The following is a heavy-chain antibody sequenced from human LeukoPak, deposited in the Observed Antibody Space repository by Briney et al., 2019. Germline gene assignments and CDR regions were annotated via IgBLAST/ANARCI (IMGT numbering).Heavy chain of an antibody. V-gene: IGHV3-49*03. Sequence: GESLRLSCTGSGFTFSDSTMTWFRQAPGRGPEWVGFVRRKTYGGAALYAASVKGRFIITRDDSTSTAYLQMNNLKIEDTGVYYCTRGQGLYFWGRGTLVTVSS. J-gene: IGHJ2*01. CDR2: VRRKTYGGAA. D-gene: IGHD2-8*01. CDR3: TRGQGLYF. CDR1: GFTFSDST.